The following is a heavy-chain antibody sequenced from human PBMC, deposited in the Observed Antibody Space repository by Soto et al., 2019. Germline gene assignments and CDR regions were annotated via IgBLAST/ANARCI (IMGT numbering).Heavy chain of an antibody. CDR3: ARAYYYYYYMDV. CDR1: GFTFSSYS. Sequence: EVQLVESGGGLVQPGGSLRLSCAASGFTFSSYSMNWVRQAPGKGLEWVSYISSSSSTIYYADSVKGRFTISRDNAKNSLYLQMNSLRAEHTVVYYCARAYYYYYYMDVWGKGTTVTVSS. J-gene: IGHJ6*03. V-gene: IGHV3-48*01. CDR2: ISSSSSTI.